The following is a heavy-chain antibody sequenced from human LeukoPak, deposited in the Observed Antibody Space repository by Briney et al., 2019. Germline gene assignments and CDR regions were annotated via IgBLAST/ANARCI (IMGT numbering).Heavy chain of an antibody. Sequence: PSETLSLTCAVSGFSISYDFYWVWIRQPPGRGLEWIGSGSHRGNNYYNPSLKSRVTISMDMSKNQFSLKLSPVTAADTAVYYCARLGGSGNFDYWGQGTLVPVSS. CDR3: ARLGGSGNFDY. D-gene: IGHD1-26*01. CDR2: GSHRGNN. CDR1: GFSISYDFY. J-gene: IGHJ4*02. V-gene: IGHV4-38-2*01.